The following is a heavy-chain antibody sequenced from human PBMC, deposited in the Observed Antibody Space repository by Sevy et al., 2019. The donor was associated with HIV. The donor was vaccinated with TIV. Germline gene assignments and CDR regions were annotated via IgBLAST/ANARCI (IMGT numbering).Heavy chain of an antibody. CDR3: ASRYCSSTSCQYYYYGMDV. J-gene: IGHJ6*02. CDR1: GFTFSSYS. V-gene: IGHV3-21*01. D-gene: IGHD2-2*01. Sequence: GGSLRLSCAASGFTFSSYSMNWVHQAPGKGLEWVSSISSSSSYIYYADSVKGRFTISRDNAKNSLYLQMNSLRAEDTAVYYCASRYCSSTSCQYYYYGMDVWGQGTTVTVSS. CDR2: ISSSSSYI.